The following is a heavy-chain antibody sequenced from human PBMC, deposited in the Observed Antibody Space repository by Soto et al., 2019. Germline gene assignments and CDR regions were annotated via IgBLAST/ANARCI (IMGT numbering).Heavy chain of an antibody. Sequence: SETLSLTCTVSGGSISSYYWSWIRQPPGKGLEWIGYIYYSGSTNYNPSLKSRVTISVDTSKNQFSLKLSSVTAADTAVYYCARTAYYYDSQPAPPRHFDYWGQGTLVTVS. V-gene: IGHV4-59*08. D-gene: IGHD3-10*01. CDR2: IYYSGST. CDR1: GGSISSYY. CDR3: ARTAYYYDSQPAPPRHFDY. J-gene: IGHJ4*02.